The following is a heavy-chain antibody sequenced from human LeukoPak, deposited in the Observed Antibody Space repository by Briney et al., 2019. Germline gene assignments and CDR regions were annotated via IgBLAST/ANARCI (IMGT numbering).Heavy chain of an antibody. CDR3: ASWEASTNY. Sequence: GGSLRLSCAASGLFFSTNWMSWVRQAPGKGLEWVATIKPDGRDKYYVDSVKGRFTMSRDNGKNSVYLQMNSLRAEDTAVYYCASWEASTNYWGQGTLVTVSS. D-gene: IGHD1-26*01. CDR2: IKPDGRDK. J-gene: IGHJ4*02. V-gene: IGHV3-7*01. CDR1: GLFFSTNW.